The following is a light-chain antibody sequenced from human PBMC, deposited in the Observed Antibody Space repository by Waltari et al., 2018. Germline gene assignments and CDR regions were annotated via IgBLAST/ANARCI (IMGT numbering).Light chain of an antibody. Sequence: EIQMTQSPSSLSASFGDRVTLTCRASQGIGNSLAWYQQKPGKAPKLLLYAASRLESGVPSRCSGSGSGTDYTLTIIGLQSEDVATYYWQQYYSKPLTFGGGTKVEIK. CDR3: QQYYSKPLT. CDR2: AAS. J-gene: IGKJ4*01. V-gene: IGKV1-NL1*01. CDR1: QGIGNS.